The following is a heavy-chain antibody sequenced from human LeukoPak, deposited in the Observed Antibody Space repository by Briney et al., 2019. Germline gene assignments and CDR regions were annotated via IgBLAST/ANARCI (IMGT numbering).Heavy chain of an antibody. J-gene: IGHJ5*02. CDR3: ARDKGAAAMRWFDP. CDR2: ISSSSSTI. V-gene: IGHV3-48*01. D-gene: IGHD2-2*01. CDR1: GFTFSSYS. Sequence: GGSLRLSCAASGFTFSSYSMNWVRQAPGKGLEWVSYISSSSSTIYYADSVKGRFTISRDNAKNSLCLQMNSLRAEDTAVYYCARDKGAAAMRWFDPWGQGTLVTVSS.